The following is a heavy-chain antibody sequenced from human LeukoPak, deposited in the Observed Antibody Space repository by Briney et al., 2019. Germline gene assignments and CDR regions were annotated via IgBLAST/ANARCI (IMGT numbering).Heavy chain of an antibody. D-gene: IGHD3-3*01. CDR3: ARDERLLSFLR. CDR2: ITGSGGST. V-gene: IGHV3-23*01. Sequence: GGSLRLSCAASGFTFSNYGLSWVRQAPGKGLEWVSGITGSGGSTYYADSVKGRFTISRDNSKNTLYLQMNNLRAEDTAIYYCARDERLLSFLRWGQGTLVTVSS. CDR1: GFTFSNYG. J-gene: IGHJ4*02.